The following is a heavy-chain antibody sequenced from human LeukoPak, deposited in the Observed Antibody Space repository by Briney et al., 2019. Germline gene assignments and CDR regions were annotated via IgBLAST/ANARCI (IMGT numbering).Heavy chain of an antibody. CDR1: GFTFSSYS. Sequence: GGSLRLSCAASGFTFSSYSMNWVRQAPGKGLEWVSSISSSSSYIYYADSVKGRFTISRDNAKNSLYLRMNSLRAEDTAVYYCASLSQVAAPNMNAFDIWGQGTMVTVSS. CDR2: ISSSSSYI. CDR3: ASLSQVAAPNMNAFDI. D-gene: IGHD6-19*01. V-gene: IGHV3-21*01. J-gene: IGHJ3*02.